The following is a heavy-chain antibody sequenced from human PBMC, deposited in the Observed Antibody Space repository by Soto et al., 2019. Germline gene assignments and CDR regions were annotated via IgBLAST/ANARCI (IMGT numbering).Heavy chain of an antibody. V-gene: IGHV4-34*01. D-gene: IGHD3-9*01. J-gene: IGHJ2*01. CDR1: GGSFSGYY. Sequence: QVQLQQWGAGPLRPLETLSLTCGVSGGSFSGYYWAWIRLSPGKGLGWIGEINDRGSINYNPSLKSGISISVNTSNNHYSLNLRSVTAADTALYTCARESHDILTGAPWVWYFDLWGRGTLVTVSS. CDR3: ARESHDILTGAPWVWYFDL. CDR2: INDRGSI.